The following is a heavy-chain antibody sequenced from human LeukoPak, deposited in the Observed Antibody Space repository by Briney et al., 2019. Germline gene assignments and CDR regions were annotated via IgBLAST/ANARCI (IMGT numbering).Heavy chain of an antibody. CDR1: GYTFTGYY. V-gene: IGHV1-2*06. J-gene: IGHJ4*02. CDR2: INPNSGGT. CDR3: ARGAYCSGGSCLQPKRYDY. D-gene: IGHD2-15*01. Sequence: ASVKVSCKASGYTFTGYYMHWVRQAPGQGLEWRGRINPNSGGTNYAQKFQGRVTMTRDTSISTAYMELSRLRSDDTAVYYCARGAYCSGGSCLQPKRYDYWGQGTLVTVSS.